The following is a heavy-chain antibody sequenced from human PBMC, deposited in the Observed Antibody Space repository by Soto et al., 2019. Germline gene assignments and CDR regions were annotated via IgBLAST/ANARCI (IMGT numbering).Heavy chain of an antibody. D-gene: IGHD1-26*01. J-gene: IGHJ6*02. CDR1: GVTFSSYS. V-gene: IGHV3-21*01. CDR2: ISSSSSYI. CDR3: ARDLSVGSWRYGMDV. Sequence: PGVSLRLSCLASGVTFSSYSMNWVRQAPGKGLEWVSSISSSSSYIYYADSVKGRFTISRDNAKNSLYLQMNSLRAEDTDVYYCARDLSVGSWRYGMDVWGQGTSFT.